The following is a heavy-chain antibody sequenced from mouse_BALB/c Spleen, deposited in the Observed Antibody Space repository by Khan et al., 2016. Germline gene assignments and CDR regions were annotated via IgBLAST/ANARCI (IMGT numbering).Heavy chain of an antibody. V-gene: IGHV4-1*02. CDR1: GFDFSRYW. J-gene: IGHJ2*01. D-gene: IGHD1-1*01. CDR3: TRLYYYGCSDY. CDR2: INPDSSTI. Sequence: EVKLLESGGGLVQPGGSLKLSCAASGFDFSRYWMSWVRQAPGKGLEWIGEINPDSSTINYTPSLKDKFIISRDNAKNTLDLQMSKVRSEDTALYYCTRLYYYGCSDYWGPGTTLTVSS.